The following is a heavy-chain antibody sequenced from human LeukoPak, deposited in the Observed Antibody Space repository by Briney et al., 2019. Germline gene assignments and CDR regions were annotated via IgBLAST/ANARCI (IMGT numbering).Heavy chain of an antibody. CDR1: GFTFSSYG. CDR2: IRYDGSNK. V-gene: IGHV3-30*02. CDR3: ARGASVVAGNDNAFDI. D-gene: IGHD6-19*01. J-gene: IGHJ3*02. Sequence: GSLRLSCAASGFTFSSYGMHWVRQAPGKGLEWVAFIRYDGSNKYYGDSVKGRFTISRDNAKKSLYLQMNSLRADDTAVYYCARGASVVAGNDNAFDIWGQGTMVTVSS.